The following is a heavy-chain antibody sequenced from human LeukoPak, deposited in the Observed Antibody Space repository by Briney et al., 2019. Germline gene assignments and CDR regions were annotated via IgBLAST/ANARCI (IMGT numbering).Heavy chain of an antibody. Sequence: PGGSLRLSCAASGFTFSSYAMSWVRQAPGKGLEWVSAISGSGGSTYYADSVKGRFTISRDNSKNTLYLQMNSLRAEDTAVYYCAKDSFRGRYSYANGYFQHWGQGTLVTVSS. CDR3: AKDSFRGRYSYANGYFQH. V-gene: IGHV3-23*01. D-gene: IGHD5-18*01. J-gene: IGHJ1*01. CDR1: GFTFSSYA. CDR2: ISGSGGST.